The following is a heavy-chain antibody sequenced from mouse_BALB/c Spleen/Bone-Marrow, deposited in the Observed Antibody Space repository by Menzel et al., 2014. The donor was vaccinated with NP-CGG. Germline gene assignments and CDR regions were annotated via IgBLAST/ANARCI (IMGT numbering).Heavy chain of an antibody. D-gene: IGHD2-14*01. Sequence: EVQLQQSGAEFVKPGASVKLSCTASGFNIKDTSMHWVKQSPEQGLEWVGRIDPANGNTKYDPKFQGKATITGDTASNTPYLQISSLKSEDTAIYYCASYGYAWCFDDWGAGTPVTVSS. CDR1: GFNIKDTS. CDR2: IDPANGNT. J-gene: IGHJ1*01. V-gene: IGHV14-3*02. CDR3: ASYGYAWCFDD.